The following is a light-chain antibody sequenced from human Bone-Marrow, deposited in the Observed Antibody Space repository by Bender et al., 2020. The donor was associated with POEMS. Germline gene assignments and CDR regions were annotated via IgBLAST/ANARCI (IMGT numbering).Light chain of an antibody. CDR1: SSDVGSYDL. V-gene: IGLV2-23*02. CDR2: EVS. Sequence: QSALTQPASVSGSPGQSITISCAGTSSDVGSYDLVSWYQQHPGKAPKLMIYEVSKRPSGVSNRFSGSKSGNTASLTISGLQAEDEADYYCQAWDSSTAVVFGGGTKLTVL. J-gene: IGLJ2*01. CDR3: QAWDSSTAVV.